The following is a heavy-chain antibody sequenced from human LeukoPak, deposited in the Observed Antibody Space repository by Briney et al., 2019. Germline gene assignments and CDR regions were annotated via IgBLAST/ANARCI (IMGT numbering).Heavy chain of an antibody. CDR1: GFTVSSNY. D-gene: IGHD5-18*01. V-gene: IGHV3-66*01. CDR2: IYSGGST. Sequence: GGSLRLSCAASGFTVSSNYMSWVRQAPGKGLEWVSVIYSGGSTYYADSVKGRFTISRDNSKNTLYLQMNSLRVEDTAVYYCARDRDSYGYVYFDYWGQGTLVTVSS. J-gene: IGHJ4*02. CDR3: ARDRDSYGYVYFDY.